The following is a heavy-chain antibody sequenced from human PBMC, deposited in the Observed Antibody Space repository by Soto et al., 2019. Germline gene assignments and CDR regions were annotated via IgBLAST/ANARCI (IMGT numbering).Heavy chain of an antibody. D-gene: IGHD6-19*01. V-gene: IGHV3-21*01. CDR2: ISSSSSYI. CDR1: GFTFGSYS. CDR3: ARGAAVAGTDY. Sequence: GGSLRLSXAASGFTFGSYSMNWVRQAPGKGLEWVSSISSSSSYIYYADSVKGRFTISRDNAKNSLYLQMNSLRAEDTAVYYCARGAAVAGTDYWGQGTLVTVSS. J-gene: IGHJ4*02.